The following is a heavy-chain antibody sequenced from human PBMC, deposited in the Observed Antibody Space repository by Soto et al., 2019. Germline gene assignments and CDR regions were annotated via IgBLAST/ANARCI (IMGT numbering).Heavy chain of an antibody. V-gene: IGHV1-18*01. J-gene: IGHJ4*02. CDR2: ISAYNGNT. D-gene: IGHD3-10*01. CDR3: ARAPPSIITMVRGVVDY. CDR1: GYTFTSYG. Sequence: QVQLVQSGAEVKKHGASVKVSCKASGYTFTSYGISWVRQAPGQGLEWMGWISAYNGNTNYAQKLQGRVTMTTDTSTSTAYMELRSLRSDDTAVYYCARAPPSIITMVRGVVDYWGQGTLVTVSS.